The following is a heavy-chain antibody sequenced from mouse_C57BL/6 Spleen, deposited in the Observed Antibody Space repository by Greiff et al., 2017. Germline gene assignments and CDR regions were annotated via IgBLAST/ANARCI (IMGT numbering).Heavy chain of an antibody. D-gene: IGHD3-3*01. CDR1: GYAFSSSW. V-gene: IGHV1-82*01. Sequence: QVQLKESGPELVKPGASVKISCKASGYAFSSSWMNWVKQRPGTGLEWLGRIYPGAGDTNYTGKFKGKATLTADTSSSTAYMQLSSLTSEDSAVYLWARDGTDPWFAYWGQGTLVTVSA. CDR3: ARDGTDPWFAY. CDR2: IYPGAGDT. J-gene: IGHJ3*01.